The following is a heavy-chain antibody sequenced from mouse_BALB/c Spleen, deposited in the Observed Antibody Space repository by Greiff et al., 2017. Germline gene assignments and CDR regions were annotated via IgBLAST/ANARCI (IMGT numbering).Heavy chain of an antibody. CDR3: ARQVRQGYYFDY. CDR2: ISSGGSYT. D-gene: IGHD2-14*01. Sequence: EVKLVESGGDLVKPGGSLKLSCAASGFTFSSYGMSWVRQTPDKRLEWVATISSGGSYTYYPDSVKGRFTISRDNAKNTLYLQMSSLKSEDTAMYYCARQVRQGYYFDYWGQGTTLTVSS. J-gene: IGHJ2*01. V-gene: IGHV5-6*01. CDR1: GFTFSSYG.